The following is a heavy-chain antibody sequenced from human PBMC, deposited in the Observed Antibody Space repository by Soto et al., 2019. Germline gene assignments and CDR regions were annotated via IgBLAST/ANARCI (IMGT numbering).Heavy chain of an antibody. CDR1: GFSLSTSGVG. V-gene: IGHV2-5*02. CDR2: IYWDDDK. D-gene: IGHD3-10*01. CDR3: AHSRVWFGELLFGWSHPYYFDY. J-gene: IGHJ4*02. Sequence: QITLKESGPTLVKPTQTLTLTCTFSGFSLSTSGVGVGWIRQPPGKALEWLALIYWDDDKRYSPSLKSRLTITKDTSNNQVVLTMTNMDPVDTATYYCAHSRVWFGELLFGWSHPYYFDYWGQGTLVTVSS.